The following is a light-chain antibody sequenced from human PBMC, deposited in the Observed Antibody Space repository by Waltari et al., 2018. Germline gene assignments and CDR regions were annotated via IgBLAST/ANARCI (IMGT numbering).Light chain of an antibody. CDR1: QSIRSW. Sequence: DIQMTQSPSTLSAPVGDRVTITCRASQSIRSWLAWYQPKPGKAPKLLISKASTLESGVPSRFSGSGSGTEFTLTISSLQPDDFATYHCQQYKSPPWTFGQGTKVEIK. J-gene: IGKJ1*01. CDR3: QQYKSPPWT. CDR2: KAS. V-gene: IGKV1-5*03.